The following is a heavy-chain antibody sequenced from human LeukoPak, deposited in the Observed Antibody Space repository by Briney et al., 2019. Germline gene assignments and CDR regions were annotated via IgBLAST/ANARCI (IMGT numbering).Heavy chain of an antibody. V-gene: IGHV4-39*07. Sequence: SETLSLTCTVSGGSISSSSYYWGWIRQPPGKGLEWIGEFNHSWGAKYNPSLKSRATILVDTSKNHLSLSLNSVTAADTAVYYCAASLWFGIYPDYWGQGSLVTVSS. CDR2: FNHSWGA. CDR3: AASLWFGIYPDY. J-gene: IGHJ4*02. CDR1: GGSISSSSYY. D-gene: IGHD3-10*01.